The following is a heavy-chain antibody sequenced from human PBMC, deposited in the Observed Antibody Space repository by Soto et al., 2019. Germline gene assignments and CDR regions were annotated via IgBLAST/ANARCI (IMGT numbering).Heavy chain of an antibody. CDR3: ARGVPNNWNDGEGVWYFDY. J-gene: IGHJ4*02. CDR1: GGTFSSYT. V-gene: IGHV1-69*02. D-gene: IGHD1-20*01. CDR2: IIPILGIA. Sequence: QVQLVQSGAEVKKPGSSVKVSCKASGGTFSSYTISWVRQAPGQGLEWMGRIIPILGIANYAQKFQGRVTITADKATSTAYMELSSLRSEDTAVYYCARGVPNNWNDGEGVWYFDYCGQGTLVTVAS.